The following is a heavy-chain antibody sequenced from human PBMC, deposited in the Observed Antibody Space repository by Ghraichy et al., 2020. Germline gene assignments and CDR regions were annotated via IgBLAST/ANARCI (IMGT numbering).Heavy chain of an antibody. CDR3: VYRAVATTTLIY. CDR1: GGSISRSGHY. J-gene: IGHJ4*02. V-gene: IGHV4-39*01. Sequence: PETLSLTCTVSGGSISRSGHYWGWVRQPPGKGPEWIATISYSGNTYYNPSLKSRVTISVDTSKNQFSLKLSSVTAADTAVFYCVYRAVATTTLIYWGQGTLVSVSS. CDR2: ISYSGNT. D-gene: IGHD6-19*01.